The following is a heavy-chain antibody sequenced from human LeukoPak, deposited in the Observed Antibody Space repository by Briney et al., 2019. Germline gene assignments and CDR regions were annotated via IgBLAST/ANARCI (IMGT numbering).Heavy chain of an antibody. D-gene: IGHD6-13*01. CDR1: GGSFSGYY. J-gene: IGHJ4*02. CDR3: ARRGSWSLAH. Sequence: PSESLSLTCAVYGGSFSGYYWSWIRQPPGKGLEWIGEINHSGSTNYNPSLKSRVTISVDTSKNQFSLKLSSVTAADTAVYYCARRGSWSLAHWGQGTLVTVSS. V-gene: IGHV4-34*01. CDR2: INHSGST.